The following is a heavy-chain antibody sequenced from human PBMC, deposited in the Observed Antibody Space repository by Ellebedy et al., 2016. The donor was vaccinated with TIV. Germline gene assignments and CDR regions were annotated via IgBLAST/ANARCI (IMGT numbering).Heavy chain of an antibody. J-gene: IGHJ4*02. V-gene: IGHV3-23*01. CDR1: GFTFSGYA. CDR3: ARDLSLAY. CDR2: IVGSGGSR. D-gene: IGHD2/OR15-2a*01. Sequence: PGGSLRLSCVASGFTFSGYAMSWVRQAPGKGLEWVSGIVGSGGSRYADSVKGRFTISRDNSKSTLDLQMNSLRAEDTALYYCARDLSLAYWGQGTLATVSS.